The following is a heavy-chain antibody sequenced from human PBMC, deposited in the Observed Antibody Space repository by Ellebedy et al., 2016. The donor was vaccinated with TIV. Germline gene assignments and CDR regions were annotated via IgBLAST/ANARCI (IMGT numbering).Heavy chain of an antibody. CDR2: ISGSGGST. CDR3: AKDLRHGSGRADGMDV. D-gene: IGHD3-10*01. J-gene: IGHJ6*02. V-gene: IGHV3-23*01. CDR1: GFTFSSYA. Sequence: GESLKISCAASGFTFSSYAMSWVRQAPGKGLEWVSAISGSGGSTYYADSVKGRFTISRDNSKNTLYLQMNSLRAEDTAVYYCAKDLRHGSGRADGMDVWGQGTTVTVSS.